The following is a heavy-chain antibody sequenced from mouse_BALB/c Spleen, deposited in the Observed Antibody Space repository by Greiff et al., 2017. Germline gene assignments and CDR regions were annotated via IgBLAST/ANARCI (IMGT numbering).Heavy chain of an antibody. D-gene: IGHD2-4*01. CDR1: GYSITSDYA. Sequence: EVQGVESGPGLVKPSQSLSLTCTVTGYSITSDYAWNWIRQFPGNKLEWMGYISYSGSTSYNPSLKSRISITRDTSKNQFFLQLNSVTTEDTATYYCAILMITFAYWGQGTLVTVSA. CDR2: ISYSGST. J-gene: IGHJ3*01. V-gene: IGHV3-2*02. CDR3: AILMITFAY.